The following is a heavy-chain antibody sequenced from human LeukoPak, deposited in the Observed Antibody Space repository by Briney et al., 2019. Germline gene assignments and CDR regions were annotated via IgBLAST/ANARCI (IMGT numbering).Heavy chain of an antibody. J-gene: IGHJ6*02. V-gene: IGHV3-9*01. CDR3: AKDRGYDSPSLYGMDV. CDR1: GFTFDDYA. Sequence: GGSLRLSCAASGFTFDDYAMHWVRQAPGKGLEWVSGISWNSGSIGYADSVEGRFTISRDNAKNSLYLQMNSLRAEDTALYYCAKDRGYDSPSLYGMDVWGQGTTVTVSS. CDR2: ISWNSGSI. D-gene: IGHD3-16*01.